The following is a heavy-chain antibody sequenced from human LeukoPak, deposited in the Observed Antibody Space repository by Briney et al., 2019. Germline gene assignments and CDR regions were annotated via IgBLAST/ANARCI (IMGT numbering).Heavy chain of an antibody. V-gene: IGHV3-7*01. J-gene: IGHJ4*02. CDR3: ARGVEPLAANTLAY. D-gene: IGHD1-14*01. Sequence: GGSLRLSCAASGFTFSSYWMSWVRQAPGKGLEWVANIKQDGSEKYYVDSVKGRFTISRDNAKNSLYLQMNSLRAEDTAVYYCARGVEPLAANTLAYGGQGTLVTVSS. CDR1: GFTFSSYW. CDR2: IKQDGSEK.